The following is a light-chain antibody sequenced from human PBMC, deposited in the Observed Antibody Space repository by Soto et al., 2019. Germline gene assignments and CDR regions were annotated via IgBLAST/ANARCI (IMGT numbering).Light chain of an antibody. J-gene: IGLJ1*01. V-gene: IGLV2-14*03. CDR3: SSYTRAATYV. CDR2: DVS. Sequence: QSVLTQPASMSGSPGQSMTISCTGSSSDVGAYNYDSWYQQYRPGEAPKLIIYDVSHRPAGVSTRYSGSKSGNTASLTISGLPSEDEDDYYCSSYTRAATYVFATGTKLTVL. CDR1: SSDVGAYNY.